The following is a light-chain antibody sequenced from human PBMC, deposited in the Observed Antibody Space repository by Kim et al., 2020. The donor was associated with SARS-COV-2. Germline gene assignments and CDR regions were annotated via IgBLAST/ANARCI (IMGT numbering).Light chain of an antibody. CDR1: RNIYSS. V-gene: IGKV3-15*01. CDR3: QQYSNWPPLT. CDR2: GAS. J-gene: IGKJ4*01. Sequence: EIVMTQSPAPLSVSPGERATLSCRASRNIYSSLAWYQQKPGQAPRLLIYGASIGATGIPARFSGSGSGTEFTLIISSLQSEDSALYYCQQYSNWPPLTFGGGTKVDIK.